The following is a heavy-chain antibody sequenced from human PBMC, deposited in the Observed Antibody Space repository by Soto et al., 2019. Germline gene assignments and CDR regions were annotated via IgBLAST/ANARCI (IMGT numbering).Heavy chain of an antibody. CDR1: GGTFSSYA. D-gene: IGHD6-19*01. V-gene: IGHV1-69*13. Sequence: ASVKVSCKASGGTFSSYAISWVRQAPGQGLEWMGGIIPIFGTANYAQKFQGRVTITADESTSTAYMELSSLRSEDTAVYYCAIYSSGWPKTYYYFDYWGQGTLVTGSS. CDR3: AIYSSGWPKTYYYFDY. J-gene: IGHJ4*02. CDR2: IIPIFGTA.